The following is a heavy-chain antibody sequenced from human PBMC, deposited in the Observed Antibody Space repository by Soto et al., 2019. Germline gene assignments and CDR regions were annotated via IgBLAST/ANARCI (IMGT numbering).Heavy chain of an antibody. CDR2: ISYDGSNR. CDR3: AREKNRIQTFGYFDY. J-gene: IGHJ4*02. D-gene: IGHD5-18*01. Sequence: GGSLRLSCAASGFTFRSYAMHWGRQAPGKGLEWVAVISYDGSNRYYADSVKGRFTISRDNSKNTLYLQMNSLRAEDTAVYYCAREKNRIQTFGYFDYWGQGTLVTVSS. CDR1: GFTFRSYA. V-gene: IGHV3-30-3*01.